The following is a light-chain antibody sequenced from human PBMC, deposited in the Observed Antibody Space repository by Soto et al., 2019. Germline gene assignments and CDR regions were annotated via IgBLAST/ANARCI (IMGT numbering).Light chain of an antibody. CDR3: GSYAGSYSGV. CDR1: SSDVGGYNY. J-gene: IGLJ3*02. V-gene: IGLV2-11*01. CDR2: DVS. Sequence: QSALTQPRSVSGSPGQSVTISCTGTSSDVGGYNYVSWYPQHPGKAPKLMIYDVSKRPSGVPDRFSGSKSGNTASLTISGLQAEDEAAYYCGSYAGSYSGVFGGGTKLTVL.